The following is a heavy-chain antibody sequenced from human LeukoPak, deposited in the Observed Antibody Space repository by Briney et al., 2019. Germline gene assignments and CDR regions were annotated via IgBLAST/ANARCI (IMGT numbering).Heavy chain of an antibody. Sequence: GGSLRLSCAASGFSLSSHAMSWVHQAPGKGLEWVSATSSSDAGTYYADSVKGRFTVSRDNSKNTLYLQMNSLRAEDTAVYYCATAPYYFDYWGQGTLVTVSS. D-gene: IGHD2-15*01. V-gene: IGHV3-23*01. CDR1: GFSLSSHA. J-gene: IGHJ4*02. CDR3: ATAPYYFDY. CDR2: TSSSDAGT.